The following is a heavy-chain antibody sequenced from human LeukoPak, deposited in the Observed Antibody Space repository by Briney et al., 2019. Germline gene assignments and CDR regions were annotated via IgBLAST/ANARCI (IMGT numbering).Heavy chain of an antibody. CDR3: ARGGGYNWFDP. CDR2: VYHSGST. CDR1: GYSISSGYY. V-gene: IGHV4-38-2*01. Sequence: PSETLSLTXAVSGYSISSGYYWGWIRQPPGKGLEWIGSVYHSGSTYYNPSLKSRVTISVDTSKNQFSLKLSSVTAADTAVYYCARGGGYNWFDPWGQGTLVTVSS. J-gene: IGHJ5*02.